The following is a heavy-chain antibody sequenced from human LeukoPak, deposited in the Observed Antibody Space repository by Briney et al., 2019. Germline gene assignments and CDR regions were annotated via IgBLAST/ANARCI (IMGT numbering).Heavy chain of an antibody. V-gene: IGHV1-2*02. Sequence: GASVKVSCKAAGYTFTSYGISWVRQATGQGLEWMGCINPNSGGTDYARKFQGRVTMTRDTSISTAYMELSRLTSDDTAVYYCAGLSGYDPYYFDYWGQGTLVAVSS. J-gene: IGHJ4*02. D-gene: IGHD5-12*01. CDR3: AGLSGYDPYYFDY. CDR2: INPNSGGT. CDR1: GYTFTSYG.